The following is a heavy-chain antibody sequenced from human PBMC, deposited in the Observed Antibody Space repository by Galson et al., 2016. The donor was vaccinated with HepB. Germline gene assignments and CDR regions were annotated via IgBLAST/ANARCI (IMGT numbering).Heavy chain of an antibody. V-gene: IGHV3-30*18. D-gene: IGHD3-10*01. Sequence: SLRLSCAASGFTFSSYGMHWVRQAPGKGLEWVAVISYDGSNKYYADSVKCRFTISRDNSKNTLYLLMNSLRAEDTAVYYCAKLGLGEEWFRELFDEADYYYGMDVWGQGTTVTVSS. CDR3: AKLGLGEEWFRELFDEADYYYGMDV. CDR2: ISYDGSNK. CDR1: GFTFSSYG. J-gene: IGHJ6*02.